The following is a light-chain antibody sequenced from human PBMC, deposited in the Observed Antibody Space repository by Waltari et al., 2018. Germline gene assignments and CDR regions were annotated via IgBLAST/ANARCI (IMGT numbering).Light chain of an antibody. J-gene: IGLJ2*01. Sequence: SSELTQDPALSVALGQTVSITCQGDSLRSYYASWYQQKPGQAPVLVIHGRNNRPSGIPDRFSGSSSRNTASLTITGAQAEDEADYYCNSRDSSGNQVVFGGGTKLTVL. CDR3: NSRDSSGNQVV. CDR1: SLRSYY. CDR2: GRN. V-gene: IGLV3-19*01.